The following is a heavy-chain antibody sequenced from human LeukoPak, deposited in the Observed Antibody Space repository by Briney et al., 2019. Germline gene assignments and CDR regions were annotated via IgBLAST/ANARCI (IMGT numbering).Heavy chain of an antibody. D-gene: IGHD3-9*01. CDR3: ATDILTGSNWFDP. V-gene: IGHV1-69-2*01. CDR2: VDPEDGET. J-gene: IGHJ5*02. CDR1: GYTFTDYY. Sequence: SCKVSGYTFTDYYMHWVQQAPGKGVEWMGLVDPEDGETIYAEKFQGRVTITADTSTDTAYMELSSLRSEDTAVYYCATDILTGSNWFDPWGQGTLVTVSS.